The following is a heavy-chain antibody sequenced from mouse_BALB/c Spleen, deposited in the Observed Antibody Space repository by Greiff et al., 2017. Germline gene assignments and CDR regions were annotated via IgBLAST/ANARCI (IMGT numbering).Heavy chain of an antibody. CDR3: YCDGSSDGCFDV. CDR2: ISPGNGGI. J-gene: IGHJ1*01. D-gene: IGHD1-1*01. Sequence: QVQLQQSDTELVKPGASVKISCKASGYTFTDHAIHWVKQRPEQGLEWIGYISPGNGGIKYNEKFKGKATLTADKSSSTAYMQLNSLTSEDSAVYCCYCDGSSDGCFDVWGAGTTVTVSS. CDR1: GYTFTDHA. V-gene: IGHV1S53*03.